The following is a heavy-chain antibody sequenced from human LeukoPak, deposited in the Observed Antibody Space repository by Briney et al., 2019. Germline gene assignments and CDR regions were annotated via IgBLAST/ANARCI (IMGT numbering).Heavy chain of an antibody. CDR2: LDPEDGET. CDR3: ATDRGLLSRGFDY. D-gene: IGHD3-3*01. J-gene: IGHJ4*02. CDR1: GYTLTELS. V-gene: IGHV1-24*01. Sequence: GASVKVSCKVSGYTLTELSMHWVRQAPGKGREWRGGLDPEDGETIYAQKFQGRVTLTEDTSTDTAYMELSGLRSEDTAVYYCATDRGLLSRGFDYWGQGTLVTVSS.